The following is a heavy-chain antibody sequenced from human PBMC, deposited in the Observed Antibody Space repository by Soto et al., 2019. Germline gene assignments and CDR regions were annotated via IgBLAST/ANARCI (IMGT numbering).Heavy chain of an antibody. D-gene: IGHD1-26*01. J-gene: IGHJ5*02. Sequence: ASVKVSCKASGYTFTSYGISWVRQAPGQGLEWMGWISAYNGNTNYAQKLQGRVTMTTDTSTSTAYMELRSLRSDDMAVYYCGRTSGSSSYNWFDPWGQGTQVTVSS. CDR3: GRTSGSSSYNWFDP. CDR2: ISAYNGNT. CDR1: GYTFTSYG. V-gene: IGHV1-18*03.